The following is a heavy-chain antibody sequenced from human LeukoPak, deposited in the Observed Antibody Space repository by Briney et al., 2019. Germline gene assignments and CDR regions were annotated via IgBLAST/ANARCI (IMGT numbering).Heavy chain of an antibody. CDR1: GGFISSSSYY. V-gene: IGHV4-39*07. Sequence: SETLSLTCTVSGGFISSSSYYWGWIRQPPGKGLEWIGSIFYSGTTYYNPSLKSRVTMSVDTSKNQFSLRLSSVTAADTAVYYCARDLNTNWYVSDPWGQGTLVTVSS. J-gene: IGHJ5*02. D-gene: IGHD1-1*01. CDR2: IFYSGTT. CDR3: ARDLNTNWYVSDP.